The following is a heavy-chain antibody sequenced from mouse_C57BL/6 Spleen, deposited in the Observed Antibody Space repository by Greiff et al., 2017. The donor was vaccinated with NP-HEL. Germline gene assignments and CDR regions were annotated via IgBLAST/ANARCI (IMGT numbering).Heavy chain of an antibody. J-gene: IGHJ1*03. CDR3: ARNIDGSSNGNFDV. Sequence: QVQLKESGPGLVQPSQSLSITCTVSGFSLTSYGVHWVRQSPGKGLEWLGVIWSGGSTDYNAAFISRLSISKDNSKSQVFFKMNSLQADDTAIYYCARNIDGSSNGNFDVWGTGTTVTVSS. CDR2: IWSGGST. D-gene: IGHD1-1*01. CDR1: GFSLTSYG. V-gene: IGHV2-2*01.